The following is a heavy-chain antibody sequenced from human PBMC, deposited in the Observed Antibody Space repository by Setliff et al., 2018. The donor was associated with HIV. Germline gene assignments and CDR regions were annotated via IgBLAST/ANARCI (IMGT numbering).Heavy chain of an antibody. D-gene: IGHD3-3*01. V-gene: IGHV4-39*02. CDR3: AKALRVEMFGVVTTYGMDV. Sequence: SETLSLTCTVSGASISSSHYYWVWIRQPPGKGLEWIGTTYFSGSTYYNPSLKSRATMSVDTSENHFSLKLSSVTAADTAIYYCAKALRVEMFGVVTTYGMDVWGQGTTVTVSS. J-gene: IGHJ6*02. CDR1: GASISSSHYY. CDR2: TYFSGST.